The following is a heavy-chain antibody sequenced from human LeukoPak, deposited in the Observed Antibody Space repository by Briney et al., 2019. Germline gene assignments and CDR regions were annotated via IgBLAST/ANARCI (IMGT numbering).Heavy chain of an antibody. D-gene: IGHD3-9*01. Sequence: PSETLSLTCTVSGGSISSGSYYWSWIRQPPGKGLEWIGEINHSGSTNYNPSLKSRVTISVDTSKNQFSLKLSSVTAADTAVYYCARAPGITISYYYYYYMDVWGKGTTVTISS. CDR3: ARAPGITISYYYYYYMDV. CDR1: GGSISSGSYY. J-gene: IGHJ6*03. V-gene: IGHV4-39*07. CDR2: INHSGST.